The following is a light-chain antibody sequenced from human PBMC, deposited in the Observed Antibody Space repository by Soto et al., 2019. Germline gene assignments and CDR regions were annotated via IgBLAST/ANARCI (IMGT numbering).Light chain of an antibody. V-gene: IGKV3-20*01. Sequence: EIVLTQSPGTLSLSPGERATLSCRASQSVSSSYLAWYQQKPCQAPRLLIYGASSRATGIPDRFSGSGSVTDFTLTISRLEPEDFAVYYCQQYGSSPRTFGQGTKLEIK. CDR2: GAS. CDR1: QSVSSSY. J-gene: IGKJ2*01. CDR3: QQYGSSPRT.